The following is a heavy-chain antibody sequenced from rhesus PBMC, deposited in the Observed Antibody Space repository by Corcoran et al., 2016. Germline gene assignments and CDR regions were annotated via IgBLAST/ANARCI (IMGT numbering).Heavy chain of an antibody. CDR1: GYSFTGSW. CDR3: AKDNPGWTGYYFY. CDR2: IYHGDSDT. Sequence: EVQLVQSGAEVKRPGESLRISCKTSGYSFTGSWISWVRQMPGKGLEWMGMIYHGDSDTRYSPSFQGQVTISADKSISTAYQQWSSLKASDTATYYCAKDNPGWTGYYFYCGQVVLVTVSS. J-gene: IGHJ4*01. V-gene: IGHV5-43*01. D-gene: IGHD3-3*01.